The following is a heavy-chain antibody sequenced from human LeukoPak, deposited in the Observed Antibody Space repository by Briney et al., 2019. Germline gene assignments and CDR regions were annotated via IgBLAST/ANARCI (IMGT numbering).Heavy chain of an antibody. V-gene: IGHV3-74*01. CDR1: GFTFSNYA. CDR2: INSDGSST. Sequence: GGSLRLSCGASGFTFSNYAMSWVRQAPGKGLVWVSRINSDGSSTSYADSVKGRFTISRDNAKNTLYLQMNSLRAEDTAVYYCARDLLPITTNYYYGMDVWGQGTTVTVSS. CDR3: ARDLLPITTNYYYGMDV. D-gene: IGHD1-20*01. J-gene: IGHJ6*02.